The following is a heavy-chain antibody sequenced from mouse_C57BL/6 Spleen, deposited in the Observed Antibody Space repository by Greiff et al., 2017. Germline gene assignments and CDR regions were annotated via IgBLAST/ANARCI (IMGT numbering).Heavy chain of an antibody. J-gene: IGHJ2*01. D-gene: IGHD4-1*01. Sequence: SGPELVKPGASVKIPCKASGYTFTDYNMDWVKQSHGKSLEWIGDINPNNGGTIYNQKFKGKATLTVDKSSSTAYMELRSLTSEDTAVYYCARDWGKKGGYYFDYWGQGTTLTVSS. CDR2: INPNNGGT. CDR3: ARDWGKKGGYYFDY. V-gene: IGHV1-18*01. CDR1: GYTFTDYN.